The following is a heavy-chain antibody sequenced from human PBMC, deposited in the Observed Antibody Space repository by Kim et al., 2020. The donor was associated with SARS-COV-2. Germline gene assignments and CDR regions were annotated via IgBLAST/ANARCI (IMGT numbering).Heavy chain of an antibody. V-gene: IGHV3-30*04. J-gene: IGHJ4*02. CDR3: ARQDKIVGATALDY. CDR2: ISYDGSNK. Sequence: GGSLRLSCAASGFTFSSYAMHWVRQAPGKGLEWVAVISYDGSNKYYADSVKGRFTISRDNSKNTLYLQMNSLRAEDTAVYYCARQDKIVGATALDYWGQGTLVTVSS. D-gene: IGHD1-26*01. CDR1: GFTFSSYA.